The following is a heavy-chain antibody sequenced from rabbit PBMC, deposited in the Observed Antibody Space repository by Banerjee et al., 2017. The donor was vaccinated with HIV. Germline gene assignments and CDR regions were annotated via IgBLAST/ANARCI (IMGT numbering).Heavy chain of an antibody. J-gene: IGHJ3*01. Sequence: QSLEESGGDLVKPGASLSLTCTASGFSFSSSCWICWVRQAPGKGLEWIGCIYTGSGSTYYASWAKGRFTISKTSSTTVTLQMTSLTAADTATYFCAREQYAGYAGYGLWGPGTLVTVS. CDR2: IYTGSGST. V-gene: IGHV1S40*01. CDR3: AREQYAGYAGYGL. D-gene: IGHD7-1*01. CDR1: GFSFSSSCW.